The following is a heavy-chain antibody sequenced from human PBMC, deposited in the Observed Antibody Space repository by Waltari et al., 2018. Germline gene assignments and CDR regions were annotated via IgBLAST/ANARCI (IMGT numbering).Heavy chain of an antibody. D-gene: IGHD3-9*01. CDR2: INHSGST. CDR1: GGSFSGYY. V-gene: IGHV4-34*01. J-gene: IGHJ4*02. CDR3: AREGPRSILTGYYKSYYFDY. Sequence: QVQLQQWGAGLLKPSETLSLTCAGYGGSFSGYYWVWIRQPPGRGLEWIGEINHSGSTNYNPSLKSRVTISVDTSKNQFSLKLSSVTAADTAVYYCAREGPRSILTGYYKSYYFDYWGQGTLVTVSS.